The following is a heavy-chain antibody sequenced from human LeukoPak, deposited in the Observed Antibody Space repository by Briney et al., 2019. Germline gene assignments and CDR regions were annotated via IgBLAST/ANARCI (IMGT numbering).Heavy chain of an antibody. D-gene: IGHD2-21*01. J-gene: IGHJ4*02. CDR2: IYPGDSDT. Sequence: GESLKISCQGSGYSFSTYWITWVRQMPGKGLEWMGIIYPGDSDTRYSPSFQGQVTISADKSISTAYLQWSSLKASDTAMYYCARSLGRLYYFDYWGQGTLVTVSS. V-gene: IGHV5-51*01. CDR3: ARSLGRLYYFDY. CDR1: GYSFSTYW.